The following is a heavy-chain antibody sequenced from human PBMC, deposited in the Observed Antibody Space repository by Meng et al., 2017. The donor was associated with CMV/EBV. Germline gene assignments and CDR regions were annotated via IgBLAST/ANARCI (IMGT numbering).Heavy chain of an antibody. D-gene: IGHD4/OR15-4a*01. J-gene: IGHJ4*02. V-gene: IGHV3-66*02. CDR2: IYSVGST. CDR1: GFTVSSNY. CDR3: ARDDPLTGFDY. Sequence: GGSLRLSCAASGFTVSSNYMSWVRQAPGKGLEWVSVIYSVGSTYYADSVKGRFTISRDNSKNTLYLQMNSLRAEDTAVYYCARDDPLTGFDYWGQGTLVTVSS.